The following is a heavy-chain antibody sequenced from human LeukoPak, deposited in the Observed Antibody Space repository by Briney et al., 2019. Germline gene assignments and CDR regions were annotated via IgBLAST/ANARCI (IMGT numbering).Heavy chain of an antibody. Sequence: GGSLRLSCVTSGFSLSDYNMNWVRQAPGRGLEWVSSITSTSRDKSYADSVRGRFTISRDNAKNSLFLQMDTLGAEDTAVYYCARDLSNYFLHYIDFWGQGTLVTVSS. V-gene: IGHV3-21*01. CDR2: ITSTSRDK. D-gene: IGHD4-11*01. CDR1: GFSLSDYN. CDR3: ARDLSNYFLHYIDF. J-gene: IGHJ4*02.